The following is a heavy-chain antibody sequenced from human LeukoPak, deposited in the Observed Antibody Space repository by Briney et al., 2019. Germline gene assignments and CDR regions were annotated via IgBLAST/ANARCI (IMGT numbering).Heavy chain of an antibody. J-gene: IGHJ6*03. D-gene: IGHD3-3*01. CDR2: IYTSGST. CDR1: GGSISSGSYY. V-gene: IGHV4-61*02. CDR3: ARWEGLRFLEWPQDHPYYYYMDV. Sequence: SETLSLTCTVSGGSISSGSYYWSWIRQPAGKGLEWIGRIYTSGSTNYNPSLKSRVTISVDTSKNQFSLKLSSVTAADTAVYYCARWEGLRFLEWPQDHPYYYYMDVWGKGTTVTVSS.